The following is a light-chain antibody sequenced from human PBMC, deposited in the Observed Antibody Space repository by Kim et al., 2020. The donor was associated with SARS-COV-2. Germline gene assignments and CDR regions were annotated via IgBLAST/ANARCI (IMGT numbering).Light chain of an antibody. CDR3: MQATQFPWT. V-gene: IGKV2-24*01. J-gene: IGKJ1*01. CDR2: KVS. Sequence: PASISCTSCQSLLSSDGNTYLSWVRQRPGQPPRPLIYKVSIRFSGVPDRFSGSGAGTYFKLRISRVEAEDVGVYYCMQATQFPWTFGQGTKVDIK. CDR1: QSLLSSDGNTY.